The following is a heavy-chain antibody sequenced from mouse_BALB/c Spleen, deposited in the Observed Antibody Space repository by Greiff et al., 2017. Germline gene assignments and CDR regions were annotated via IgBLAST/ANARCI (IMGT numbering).Heavy chain of an antibody. CDR1: GYTFSSYW. Sequence: QVQLKESGAELMKPGASVKISCKATGYTFSSYWIEWVKQRPGHGLEWIGEILPGSGSTNYNEKFKGKATFTADTSSNTAYMQLSSLTSEDSAVYYCARIHYYGYDYFDYWGQGTTLTVSS. CDR3: ARIHYYGYDYFDY. D-gene: IGHD1-2*01. CDR2: ILPGSGST. J-gene: IGHJ2*01. V-gene: IGHV1-9*01.